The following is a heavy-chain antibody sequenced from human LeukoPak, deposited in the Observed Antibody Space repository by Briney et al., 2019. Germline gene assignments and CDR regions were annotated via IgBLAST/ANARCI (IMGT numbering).Heavy chain of an antibody. CDR2: IYSDGTT. D-gene: IGHD2-15*01. CDR3: ARDLRHSTHVYYYGMDV. Sequence: AGGSLRLSCVASGFTVSGFYMSWVRQAPGKGLEWVSVIYSDGTTYYADSVQGRFTISRDNSKNTLYLQMNSLRAEDTAIYYCARDLRHSTHVYYYGMDVWGQGTTVTVSS. CDR1: GFTVSGFY. J-gene: IGHJ6*02. V-gene: IGHV3-53*01.